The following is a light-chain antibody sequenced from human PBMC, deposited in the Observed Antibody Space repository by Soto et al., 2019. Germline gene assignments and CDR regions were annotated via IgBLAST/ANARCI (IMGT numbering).Light chain of an antibody. J-gene: IGLJ1*01. CDR2: DVS. V-gene: IGLV2-14*01. CDR3: SSYTSSSTLLYV. Sequence: QSALTQPASVSGSPGQSITISCTGTSSDVGGYNYVSWYQQHPGKAPKLMIYDVSNRPSGVSNRFSGSKSGNTASLTISGLQAEDEDDYYCSSYTSSSTLLYVFGPGTNLTVL. CDR1: SSDVGGYNY.